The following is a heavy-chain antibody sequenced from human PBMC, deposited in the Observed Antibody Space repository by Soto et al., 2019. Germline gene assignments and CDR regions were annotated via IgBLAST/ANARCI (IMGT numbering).Heavy chain of an antibody. CDR2: ISTSGAGT. Sequence: EVHLLQSGGGLVQPGKSLRLSCAASGFTFNSYAMSWVRQAPGKGLEWVSTISTSGAGTNYADSVKGRFTISRDNSKNKLYLQMNRLRAEDTALYYCAKRVGGSGNYGAFDYWGQGTLVTVSS. J-gene: IGHJ4*02. CDR3: AKRVGGSGNYGAFDY. V-gene: IGHV3-23*01. D-gene: IGHD3-10*01. CDR1: GFTFNSYA.